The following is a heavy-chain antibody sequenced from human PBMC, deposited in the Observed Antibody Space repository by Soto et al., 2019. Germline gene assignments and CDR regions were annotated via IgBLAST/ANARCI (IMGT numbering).Heavy chain of an antibody. CDR2: MQHRDGRT. Sequence: QVQLVQSGAEVREPGASVKVSCKASGYSFSSLDINWVRQTTGQGLEWMGWMQHRDGRTGYAQKFQGRVTMTRDNSINPAYMELSSLTSDDTAFYYCARGVTAGVDYWGQGTLVTVSS. CDR1: GYSFSSLD. V-gene: IGHV1-8*01. CDR3: ARGVTAGVDY. D-gene: IGHD1-26*01. J-gene: IGHJ4*02.